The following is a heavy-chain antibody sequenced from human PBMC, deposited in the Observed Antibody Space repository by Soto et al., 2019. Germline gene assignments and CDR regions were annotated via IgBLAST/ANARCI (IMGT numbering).Heavy chain of an antibody. CDR3: AKDLGGDRIVVVPAAISDYYYYMDV. Sequence: GGSLRLSCAASGFTFSSYAMSWVRQAPGKGLEWVSAISGSGGSTYYADSVKGRFTISRDNSKNTLYLQMNSLRAEDTAVYYCAKDLGGDRIVVVPAAISDYYYYMDVWGKGTTVTVSS. V-gene: IGHV3-23*01. J-gene: IGHJ6*03. D-gene: IGHD2-2*01. CDR1: GFTFSSYA. CDR2: ISGSGGST.